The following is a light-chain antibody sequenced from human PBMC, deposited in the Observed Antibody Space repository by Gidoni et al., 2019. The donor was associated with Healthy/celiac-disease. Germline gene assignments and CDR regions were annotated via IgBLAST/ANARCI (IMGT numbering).Light chain of an antibody. J-gene: IGLJ2*01. Sequence: SYELTQPPSVSVTPGQTASITCPGEKPRDKYACWYLQKPGQSPVLVIYQDSKRPSGIPERFSGSNSGNTATLTISGTQAMDEADYYCQAWDSSTVIFGGGTKLTVL. CDR1: KPRDKY. V-gene: IGLV3-1*01. CDR3: QAWDSSTVI. CDR2: QDS.